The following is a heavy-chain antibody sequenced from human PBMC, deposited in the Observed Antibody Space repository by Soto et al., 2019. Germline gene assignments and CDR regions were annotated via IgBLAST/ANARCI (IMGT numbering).Heavy chain of an antibody. Sequence: EVQLVESGGGLVQPGGSLKLSCAASGFIFSGSAIHWVRQASGKGLEWVGRIRSRANNFATSSAASVKGRFTFSRDDSKNTAYLLMKTLKPEDTTVYYCARGQGAAIGDYYYHGMDVWGQGTTVTVSS. D-gene: IGHD2-2*02. CDR3: ARGQGAAIGDYYYHGMDV. V-gene: IGHV3-73*02. J-gene: IGHJ6*02. CDR1: GFIFSGSA. CDR2: IRSRANNFAT.